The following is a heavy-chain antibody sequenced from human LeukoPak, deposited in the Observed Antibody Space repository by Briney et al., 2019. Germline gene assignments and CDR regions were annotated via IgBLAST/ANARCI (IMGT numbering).Heavy chain of an antibody. Sequence: GGSLRLSCAASGFTFSSYWMSWVRQAPRKGLEWVANIKQDGSEKYYVDSVKGRFTISRDNAKNSLYLQMNSLRAEDTAVYYCARGRRGYSGYDEQTDYWGQGTLVTVSS. D-gene: IGHD5-12*01. V-gene: IGHV3-7*04. CDR1: GFTFSSYW. J-gene: IGHJ4*02. CDR3: ARGRRGYSGYDEQTDY. CDR2: IKQDGSEK.